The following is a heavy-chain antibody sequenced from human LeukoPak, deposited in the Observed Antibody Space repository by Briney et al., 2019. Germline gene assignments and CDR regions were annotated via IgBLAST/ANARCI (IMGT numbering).Heavy chain of an antibody. J-gene: IGHJ6*03. CDR2: IMPIFGTA. V-gene: IGHV1-69*05. CDR1: VGTFSSYA. Sequence: TVKVSCKPSVGTFSSYAIGWVRQAPRPGLEWMGGIMPIFGTANYAQKFKGKVTITTDESTSTAYMELSSLRSEETAVYYCGYYYGSGSQYDYYYYYMDVGGKGTTVTVSS. CDR3: GYYYGSGSQYDYYYYYMDV. D-gene: IGHD3-10*01.